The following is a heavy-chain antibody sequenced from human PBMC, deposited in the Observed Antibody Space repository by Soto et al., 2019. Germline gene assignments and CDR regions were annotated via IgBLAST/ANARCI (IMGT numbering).Heavy chain of an antibody. CDR3: TSQKWFGELLSDY. D-gene: IGHD3-10*01. CDR1: GFTFSNAW. J-gene: IGHJ4*02. V-gene: IGHV3-15*01. Sequence: ESGGGLVKPGGSLRLSCAASGFTFSNAWMSWVRQAPGKGLEWVGRIKSKTDGGTTDYAAPVKGRFTISRDDSKNTLYLQMNSLKTEDTAVYYCTSQKWFGELLSDYWGQGTLVTVSS. CDR2: IKSKTDGGTT.